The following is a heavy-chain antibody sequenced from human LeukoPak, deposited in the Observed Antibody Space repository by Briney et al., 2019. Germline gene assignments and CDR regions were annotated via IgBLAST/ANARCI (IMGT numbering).Heavy chain of an antibody. Sequence: PSETLSLTCTVSGGSISSYYWSWIRQPPGKGLEWIGYIYYSGSTYYNPSLKSRVTISVDTSKNQFSLKLSSVTAADTAVYYCARGDPNYYGSGSYDNWFDPWGQGTLVTVSS. CDR3: ARGDPNYYGSGSYDNWFDP. CDR1: GGSISSYY. CDR2: IYYSGST. D-gene: IGHD3-10*01. V-gene: IGHV4-59*08. J-gene: IGHJ5*02.